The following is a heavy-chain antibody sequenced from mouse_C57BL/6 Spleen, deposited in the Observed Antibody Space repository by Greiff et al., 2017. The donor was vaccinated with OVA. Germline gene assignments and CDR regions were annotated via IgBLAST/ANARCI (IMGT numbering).Heavy chain of an antibody. V-gene: IGHV14-4*01. J-gene: IGHJ2*01. CDR3: TTGGYPGY. D-gene: IGHD2-14*01. CDR1: GFNIKDDY. CDR2: IDPENGDT. Sequence: EVQRVESGAELVRPGASVKLSCTASGFNIKDDYMHWVKQRPEQGLEWIGWIDPENGDTEYASKFQGKATITADTSSNTAYLQLSSLTSEDTAVYYCTTGGYPGYWGQGTTLTVSS.